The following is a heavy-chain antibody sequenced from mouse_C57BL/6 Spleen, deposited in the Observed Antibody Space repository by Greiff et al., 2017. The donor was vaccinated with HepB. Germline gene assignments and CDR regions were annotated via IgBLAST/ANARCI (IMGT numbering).Heavy chain of an antibody. J-gene: IGHJ1*03. CDR1: GYTFTSYW. Sequence: QVQLKQPGAELVKPGASVKLSCKASGYTFTSYWMHWVKQRPGRGLEWIGRIDPISGGTKYNEKFKSKATLTVDKPSSTAYMQLSSLTSEDSAVYYCARSGLWYFDVWGTGTTVTVSS. CDR2: IDPISGGT. D-gene: IGHD3-2*02. V-gene: IGHV1-72*01. CDR3: ARSGLWYFDV.